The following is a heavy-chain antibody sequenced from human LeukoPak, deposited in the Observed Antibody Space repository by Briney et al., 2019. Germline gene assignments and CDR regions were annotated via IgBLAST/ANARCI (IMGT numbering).Heavy chain of an antibody. CDR3: GRDALVGYFSYYYMNV. D-gene: IGHD2-15*01. Sequence: SETLSLTCTVSGGSISSHYWTWIRQSPVKGLEWIGDISNSGSTSYNPSLKSRVTISIDTSKNQFSLKLSSVTAADTAVYYCGRDALVGYFSYYYMNVWGKGTTVTVSS. CDR1: GGSISSHY. J-gene: IGHJ6*03. CDR2: ISNSGST. V-gene: IGHV4-59*11.